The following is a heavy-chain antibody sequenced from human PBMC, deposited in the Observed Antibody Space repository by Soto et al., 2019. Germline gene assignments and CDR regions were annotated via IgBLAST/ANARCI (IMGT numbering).Heavy chain of an antibody. D-gene: IGHD6-13*01. J-gene: IGHJ3*02. CDR3: ARLFAAGYDAFDI. Sequence: QVQLVQSGAEVKKPGSSVKVSCKASGGTFSSYTISWVRQAPGQGLEWMGRIIPILGIANYAQKFQGRVTITADKSTSTAYMELSSLRSEDTAVYYCARLFAAGYDAFDIWGQGTMVTVSS. CDR2: IIPILGIA. CDR1: GGTFSSYT. V-gene: IGHV1-69*02.